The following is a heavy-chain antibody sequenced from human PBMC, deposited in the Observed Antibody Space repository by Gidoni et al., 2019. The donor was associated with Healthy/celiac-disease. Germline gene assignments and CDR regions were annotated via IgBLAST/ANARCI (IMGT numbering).Heavy chain of an antibody. Sequence: QVQLVESGGGVVQPGRALRLSCAAPGFTSSSYGMHWVRQAPGKGLEWVAVIWYDGSNKYYADSVKGRFTISRDNSKNTLYLQMNSLRAEDTAVYYCAREDYGDPKPPLDYWGQGTLVTVSS. D-gene: IGHD4-17*01. CDR2: IWYDGSNK. J-gene: IGHJ4*02. V-gene: IGHV3-33*01. CDR1: GFTSSSYG. CDR3: AREDYGDPKPPLDY.